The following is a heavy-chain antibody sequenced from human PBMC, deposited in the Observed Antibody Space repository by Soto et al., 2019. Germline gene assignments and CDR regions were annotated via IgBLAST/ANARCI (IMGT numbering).Heavy chain of an antibody. CDR1: GGSISSSSYY. CDR2: IYYSGST. V-gene: IGHV4-39*01. J-gene: IGHJ3*02. D-gene: IGHD3-3*01. CDR3: ARSARTYYDFWSGYYPPYDAFDI. Sequence: QLQLQESGPGLVKPSETLSLTCTVSGGSISSSSYYWGWIRQPPGKGLEWIGSIYYSGSTYYNPSLKSRVTISVDTSKNQFSLKLSSVTAADTAVYYCARSARTYYDFWSGYYPPYDAFDIWGQGTMVTVSS.